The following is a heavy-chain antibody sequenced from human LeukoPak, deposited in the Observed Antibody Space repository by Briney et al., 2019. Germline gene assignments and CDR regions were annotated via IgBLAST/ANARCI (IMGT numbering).Heavy chain of an antibody. V-gene: IGHV1-8*01. Sequence: GASVKVSCKASGYTFTSYDINWVRQATGQGLEWMGWMNPNSGNTGYAQKFQGRVTMTTDTSTSTAYMELRSLRSDDTAVYYCAREWELLTHWFDPWGQGTLVTVSS. D-gene: IGHD1-26*01. CDR3: AREWELLTHWFDP. CDR2: MNPNSGNT. CDR1: GYTFTSYD. J-gene: IGHJ5*02.